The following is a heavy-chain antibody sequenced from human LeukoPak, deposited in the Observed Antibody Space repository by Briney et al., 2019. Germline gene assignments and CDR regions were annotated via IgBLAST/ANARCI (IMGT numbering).Heavy chain of an antibody. Sequence: TGGSLRLSCAASGFTFDDYAMHWVRQAPGKGLEWVSGISWNSGSIGYGDSVKGRFTISRDNAKNSLYLQMNSLRVEDTALYYCARSVPDYTRFDFWGQGALVTVSS. CDR3: ARSVPDYTRFDF. CDR2: ISWNSGSI. V-gene: IGHV3-9*01. J-gene: IGHJ4*02. CDR1: GFTFDDYA. D-gene: IGHD4-11*01.